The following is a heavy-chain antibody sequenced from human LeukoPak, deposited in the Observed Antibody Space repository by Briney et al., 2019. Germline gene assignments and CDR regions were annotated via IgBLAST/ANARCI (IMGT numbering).Heavy chain of an antibody. D-gene: IGHD2-2*02. J-gene: IGHJ4*02. CDR3: ARVPPQFCSSTSCYTNYFDY. CDR1: GYTFTGYY. Sequence: ASVKVSCKASGYTFTGYYMHWVRQAPGQGLEWMGWINPNSGGTNYAQKFQGRVTMTRDTSISTAYMELSRLRSDDTAVYYCARVPPQFCSSTSCYTNYFDYWGQGTLVTVSS. CDR2: INPNSGGT. V-gene: IGHV1-2*02.